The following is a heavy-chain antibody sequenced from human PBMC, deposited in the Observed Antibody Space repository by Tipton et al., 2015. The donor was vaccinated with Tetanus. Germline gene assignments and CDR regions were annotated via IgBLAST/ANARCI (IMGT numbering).Heavy chain of an antibody. V-gene: IGHV4-61*01. Sequence: TLSLTCTVSGGSISSPSYYWGWIRQPPGKGLEWIGYIYYTGSTNYNPSLKSGVTISLDTSKNQFSLKLTSVSAADTAVYYCARLTGHSMDVVDYYYFGMDVWGQGTKVPVSS. CDR1: GGSISSPSYY. D-gene: IGHD2-21*01. CDR3: ARLTGHSMDVVDYYYFGMDV. CDR2: IYYTGST. J-gene: IGHJ6*02.